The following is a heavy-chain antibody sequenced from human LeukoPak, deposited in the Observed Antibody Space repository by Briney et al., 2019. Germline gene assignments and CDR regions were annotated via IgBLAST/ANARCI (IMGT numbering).Heavy chain of an antibody. CDR3: ARTLTGMAVAGPKGFDY. CDR1: GFTFSSYS. V-gene: IGHV3-48*02. CDR2: ISTSSGTI. J-gene: IGHJ4*02. D-gene: IGHD6-19*01. Sequence: PGGSLRLSCAAPGFTFSSYSMNWVRQAPGKGLEWVSYISTSSGTIYYADSVKGRFTISRDNAKNSLYLQMNSLRDEDTAVYYCARTLTGMAVAGPKGFDYWGQGSLVTVSS.